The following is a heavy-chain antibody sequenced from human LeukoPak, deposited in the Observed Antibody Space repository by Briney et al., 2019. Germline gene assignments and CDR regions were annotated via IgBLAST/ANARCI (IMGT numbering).Heavy chain of an antibody. CDR2: IRYDGSNK. D-gene: IGHD5-24*01. CDR3: AKDRRGDYYYYMDV. V-gene: IGHV3-30*02. Sequence: GGSLRLSCAASGFTFSSYGMHWVRQAPGKGLEWVAFIRYDGSNKYYADSVKGRFTISRDNSKNTLYLQMNSLRAEDTAAYYCAKDRRGDYYYYMDVWGKGTTVTVSS. J-gene: IGHJ6*03. CDR1: GFTFSSYG.